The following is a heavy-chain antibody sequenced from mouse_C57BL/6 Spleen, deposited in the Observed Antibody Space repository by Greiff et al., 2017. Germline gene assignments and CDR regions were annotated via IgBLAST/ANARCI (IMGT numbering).Heavy chain of an antibody. CDR1: GYTFTSYW. D-gene: IGHD4-1*01. CDR2: IDPSDSYT. J-gene: IGHJ2*01. V-gene: IGHV1-59*01. Sequence: QVQLQQPGAELVRPGTSVKLSCKASGYTFTSYWMHWVKQRPGQGLEWIGVIDPSDSYTNYNQKFKGKATMTVDTSSSTAYMQLSSLTSEDASVYCCASEGALGPYWGQGTTLTVSS. CDR3: ASEGALGPY.